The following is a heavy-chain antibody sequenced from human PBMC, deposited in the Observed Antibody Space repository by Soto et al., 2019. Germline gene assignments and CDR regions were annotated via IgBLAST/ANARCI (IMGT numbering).Heavy chain of an antibody. D-gene: IGHD3-22*01. CDR3: ASYYYDSSGYSLYYYYGRDV. CDR1: GYTFTSYG. Sequence: ASVKVSCKASGYTFTSYGISWVRQAPGQGLEWMGWISAYNGNTNYAQKLQGRVTMTTDTSTSTAYMELRSLRSDDTAVYYCASYYYDSSGYSLYYYYGRDVGAQGTTVTVSS. J-gene: IGHJ6*02. V-gene: IGHV1-18*01. CDR2: ISAYNGNT.